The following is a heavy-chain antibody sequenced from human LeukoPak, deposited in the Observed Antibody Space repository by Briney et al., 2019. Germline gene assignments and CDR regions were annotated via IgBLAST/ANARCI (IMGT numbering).Heavy chain of an antibody. V-gene: IGHV4-4*07. CDR3: ARGFRYYDYVWGSSRAFDC. CDR2: IYNSGST. D-gene: IGHD3-16*01. Sequence: SETLSLTCTVSGGYISSYYWSCIRHPAGKGLEWIGRIYNSGSTNYNASLKSRVTISVGTSKNQFSLKLSCVTGADTAVYYCARGFRYYDYVWGSSRAFDCWGQGTLVTVSS. CDR1: GGYISSYY. J-gene: IGHJ4*02.